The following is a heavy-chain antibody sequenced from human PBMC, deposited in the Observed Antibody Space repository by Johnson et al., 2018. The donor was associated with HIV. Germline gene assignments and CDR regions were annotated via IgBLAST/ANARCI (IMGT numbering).Heavy chain of an antibody. D-gene: IGHD3-10*02. CDR2: IGPARPT. CDR3: ARDFPVHYVSPSGAFDI. CDR1: GFIGRSNY. Sequence: VQLVESGGGLVQPGGSLRLSCAASGFIGRSNYMNCVRQSPRKSLEFLPAIGPARPTYSPDSVKVRFPISRENAKNSLYLQMNSLRAGDTALYFCARDFPVHYVSPSGAFDIRGQGTMVTVSS. V-gene: IGHV3-13*01. J-gene: IGHJ3*02.